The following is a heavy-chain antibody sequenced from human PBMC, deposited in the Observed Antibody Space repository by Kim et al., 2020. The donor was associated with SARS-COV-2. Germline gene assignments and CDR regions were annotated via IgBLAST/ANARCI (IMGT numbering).Heavy chain of an antibody. D-gene: IGHD2-2*01. V-gene: IGHV3-74*01. CDR3: AREGGYCSSTSCYEPLCG. Sequence: KDRFTIARDNAKNTLYLQMNSLRAEDTAVYYCAREGGYCSSTSCYEPLCGWGQGTLVTVSS. J-gene: IGHJ4*02.